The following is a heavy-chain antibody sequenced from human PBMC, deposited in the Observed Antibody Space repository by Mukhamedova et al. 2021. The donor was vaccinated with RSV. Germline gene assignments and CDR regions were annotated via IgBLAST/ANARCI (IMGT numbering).Heavy chain of an antibody. CDR3: GRVCYPNS. D-gene: IGHD2-8*01. CDR2: VSDSGGAT. CDR1: GFTFSSYD. J-gene: IGHJ4*02. Sequence: GFTFSSYDMSWVRQAPGKGLEWVSSVSDSGGATYYADSVKGRFTISRDNSTNTLYLQMNSLRAEDTAIYYCGRVCYPNSWGQGPL. V-gene: IGHV3-23*01.